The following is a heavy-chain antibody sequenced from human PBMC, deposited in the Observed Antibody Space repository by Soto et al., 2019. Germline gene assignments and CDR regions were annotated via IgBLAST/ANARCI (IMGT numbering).Heavy chain of an antibody. D-gene: IGHD6-19*01. V-gene: IGHV3-9*01. J-gene: IGHJ6*02. CDR3: AKDIVVGDGWYTSFYYYGMDV. CDR2: ISWNSGTI. Sequence: LRLSCEASGFTFGNYAMHWVRQVPGKGLEWVSGISWNSGTIGYADSVKGRFTISRDNAKNSLYLQMHSLRGEDTALYFCAKDIVVGDGWYTSFYYYGMDVWGQGTTVTVSS. CDR1: GFTFGNYA.